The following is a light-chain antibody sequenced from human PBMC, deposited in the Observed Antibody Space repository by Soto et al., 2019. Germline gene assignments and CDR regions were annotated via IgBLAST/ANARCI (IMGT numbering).Light chain of an antibody. Sequence: PMTQSPSTLSASVGDRVTITCRASQSISSWLAWYQQKPGKAPKLLIYDASSLESGVPSRFSGSGSGTEFTLTISSLQPDDFANYYGQQYNSYSPLTFGGGTKVDNK. CDR1: QSISSW. J-gene: IGKJ4*01. CDR3: QQYNSYSPLT. V-gene: IGKV1-5*01. CDR2: DAS.